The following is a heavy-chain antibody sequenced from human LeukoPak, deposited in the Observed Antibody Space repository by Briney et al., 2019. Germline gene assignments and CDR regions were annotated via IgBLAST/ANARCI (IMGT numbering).Heavy chain of an antibody. D-gene: IGHD2-15*01. CDR2: ISGSDGST. V-gene: IGHV3-23*01. CDR1: GFTFSNYA. J-gene: IGHJ4*02. Sequence: GGSLRLSCTASGFTFSNYAMSRVRQAPGKGLEWVSTISGSDGSTYYADSVKGRFTISRDNSKNTLYLQMNSLRVEDTAIYYCAKGGGYCTGGSCYSDYWGQGTLVTVSS. CDR3: AKGGGYCTGGSCYSDY.